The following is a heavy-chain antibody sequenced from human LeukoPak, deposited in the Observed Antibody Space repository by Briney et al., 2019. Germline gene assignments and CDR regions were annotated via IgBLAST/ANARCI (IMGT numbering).Heavy chain of an antibody. J-gene: IGHJ4*02. CDR1: GGSFSGYY. D-gene: IGHD1-26*01. V-gene: IGHV4-34*01. Sequence: SETLSLTCAVYGGSFSGYYWSWIRQPPGKGLEWIGEINHSGSTNYNPSLKSRVTISVDTSKNQFSLKLSSVTAADTAVYYCARDYSGSDYEPRDTDYWGQGTLVTVSS. CDR3: ARDYSGSDYEPRDTDY. CDR2: INHSGST.